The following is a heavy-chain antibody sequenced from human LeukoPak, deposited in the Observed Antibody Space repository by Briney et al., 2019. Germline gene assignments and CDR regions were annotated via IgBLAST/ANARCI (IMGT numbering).Heavy chain of an antibody. CDR2: IYYSGST. CDR3: ARNRYYYGSGRGFDP. CDR1: GGSISSNSYY. Sequence: SETLSLTCTVSGGSISSNSYYWGWIRQPPGKGLKWIGSIYYSGSTYYNPSLKSRVTISVDTSKNQFSLKLNSVTAADTAVYYCARNRYYYGSGRGFDPWGQGTLVTVSS. D-gene: IGHD3-10*01. V-gene: IGHV4-39*01. J-gene: IGHJ5*02.